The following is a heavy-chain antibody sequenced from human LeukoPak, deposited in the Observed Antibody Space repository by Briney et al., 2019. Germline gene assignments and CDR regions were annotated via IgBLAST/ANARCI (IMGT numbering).Heavy chain of an antibody. CDR3: ARYLRDSGTSRVTLDH. D-gene: IGHD2-2*01. V-gene: IGHV3-7*03. CDR1: GFTFSSYW. Sequence: PGGSLRLSCAASGFTFSSYWMSWVRQAPGKGLEWVANIKEDGSEKYYVDSVKGRFTISRDNSKNTLSLRMGSLRADDTAIYFCARYLRDSGTSRVTLDHWGQGTLVIVSS. J-gene: IGHJ4*02. CDR2: IKEDGSEK.